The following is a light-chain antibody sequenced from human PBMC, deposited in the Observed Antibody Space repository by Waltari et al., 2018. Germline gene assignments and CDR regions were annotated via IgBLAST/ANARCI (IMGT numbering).Light chain of an antibody. J-gene: IGLJ2*01. CDR3: SSYTRHETGI. CDR2: EVN. CDR1: RRDVGGYNF. V-gene: IGLV2-14*01. Sequence: QSALTQPASVSGSPGQSITISCTGTRRDVGGYNFVSWSQQHPGKVPKLIIYEVNNRPSGVSNRFSGSKSGNTASLTISGLQAEDEADYYCSSYTRHETGIFGGGTKLTVL.